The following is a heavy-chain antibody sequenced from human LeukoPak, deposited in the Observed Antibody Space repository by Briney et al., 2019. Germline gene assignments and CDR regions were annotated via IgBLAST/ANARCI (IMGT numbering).Heavy chain of an antibody. CDR3: ARDLTRVRVFDY. V-gene: IGHV4-30-4*01. D-gene: IGHD3-10*01. CDR1: GGSISSGDYY. Sequence: SQTLSLTCTVSGGSISSGDYYWSWIRQPPGKGLEWIGYIYYSGSTYYNPSLKSRVTISVDTSKNQFSLKLSSVTAADTAVYYCARDLTRVRVFDYWGQGTLVTVSS. J-gene: IGHJ4*02. CDR2: IYYSGST.